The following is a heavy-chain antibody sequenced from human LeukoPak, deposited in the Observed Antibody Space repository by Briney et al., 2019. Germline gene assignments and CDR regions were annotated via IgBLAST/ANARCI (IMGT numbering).Heavy chain of an antibody. CDR2: IIPIFGTA. Sequence: SVKVSCKASGGTFSSYAISWVRQAPGQGLEWMGGIIPIFGTANYAQKFQGGVTITADESTSTAYMELSSLRSEDTAVYYCATPKRWHCSGGSCYGYYYYGMDVWGKGTTVTVSS. V-gene: IGHV1-69*13. CDR3: ATPKRWHCSGGSCYGYYYYGMDV. CDR1: GGTFSSYA. D-gene: IGHD2-15*01. J-gene: IGHJ6*04.